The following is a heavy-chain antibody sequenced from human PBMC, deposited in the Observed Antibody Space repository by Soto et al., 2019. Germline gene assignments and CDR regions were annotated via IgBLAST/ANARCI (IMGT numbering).Heavy chain of an antibody. CDR2: IYPGDSDT. J-gene: IGHJ5*02. CDR3: ARLDSSLFRANWFDP. V-gene: IGHV5-51*01. CDR1: GYSFTSYW. D-gene: IGHD2-2*03. Sequence: PGESLKISCKGSGYSFTSYWIGWVRQMPGEGLEWMGIIYPGDSDTRYSPSFQGQVTISADKSISTAYLQWSSLKASDAAMHYCARLDSSLFRANWFDPWGQGTLVTVSS.